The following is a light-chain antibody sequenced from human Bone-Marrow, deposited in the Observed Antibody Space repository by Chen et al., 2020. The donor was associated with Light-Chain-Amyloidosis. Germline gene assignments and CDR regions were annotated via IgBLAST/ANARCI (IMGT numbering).Light chain of an antibody. Sequence: EIVLTQSQGTMSLSPGEGANLTCRASQTMSSYYLTWYQQQIGQAPRLLIYGSSSRATGIPDRFTGRGSGTDFTLTISRLRPEDFAMYYCQQYGTSPLTFGGGTKVEIK. CDR1: QTMSSYY. CDR3: QQYGTSPLT. V-gene: IGKV3-20*01. J-gene: IGKJ4*01. CDR2: GSS.